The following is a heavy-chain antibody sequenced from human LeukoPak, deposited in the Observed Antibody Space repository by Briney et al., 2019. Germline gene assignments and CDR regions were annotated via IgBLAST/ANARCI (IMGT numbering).Heavy chain of an antibody. D-gene: IGHD3-10*01. Sequence: PSETLSLTCAVYGGSFSGYYWSWIRQPPGKGLEWIGEINHSGSTNYNPSLKSRVTISVDTSKNQFSLKLSSVTAADTAVYYCARLKVYITMVRGVITRWFDPWGQGTLVTVSS. CDR3: ARLKVYITMVRGVITRWFDP. CDR1: GGSFSGYY. V-gene: IGHV4-34*01. J-gene: IGHJ5*02. CDR2: INHSGST.